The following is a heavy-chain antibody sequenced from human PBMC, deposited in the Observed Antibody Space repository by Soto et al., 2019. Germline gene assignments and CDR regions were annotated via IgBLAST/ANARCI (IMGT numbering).Heavy chain of an antibody. CDR1: GFTFSSYA. J-gene: IGHJ4*02. V-gene: IGHV3-23*01. CDR3: AKSLDYYDSSGYSGFDY. D-gene: IGHD3-22*01. CDR2: ISGSGGST. Sequence: GGSLRLSCAASGFTFSSYAMSWVRQAPGKGLEWVSAISGSGGSTYYADSVKGRFTISRDNSKNTLYLQMNSLRAEDTAVYYCAKSLDYYDSSGYSGFDYWGQGTLVTVPS.